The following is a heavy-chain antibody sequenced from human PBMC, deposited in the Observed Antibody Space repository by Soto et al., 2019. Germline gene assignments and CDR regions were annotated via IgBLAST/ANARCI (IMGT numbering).Heavy chain of an antibody. V-gene: IGHV1-46*01. CDR3: AMGLAAGDY. CDR1: GYTFTNNY. Sequence: QVQLVQSGAEVKKPGASVKLSCKASGYTFTNNYIHWVRQAPGQGLEWMAIINPNGGSTNYAQKFQGRVTLTIDTSTSTVYMDLSSLKSEDTAVYYCAMGLAAGDYWGQGTLVTVSS. D-gene: IGHD6-13*01. J-gene: IGHJ4*02. CDR2: INPNGGST.